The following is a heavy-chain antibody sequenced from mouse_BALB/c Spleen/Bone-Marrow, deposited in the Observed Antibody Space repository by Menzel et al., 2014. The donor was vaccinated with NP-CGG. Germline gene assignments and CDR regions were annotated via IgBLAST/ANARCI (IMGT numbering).Heavy chain of an antibody. D-gene: IGHD1-1*01. CDR1: GFTFNTYA. J-gene: IGHJ4*01. Sequence: DVQLQESGGGLVQPKGSLKLSCAASGFTFNTYAMNWVRQAPGKGLEWVARIRSKSNNYATYYADSVKDRFTISRDDSQSMLYLQMNNLKTEDTAMYYCVRHSYYYGSSYYAMDYWGQGTSVTVSS. CDR3: VRHSYYYGSSYYAMDY. V-gene: IGHV10-1*02. CDR2: IRSKSNNYAT.